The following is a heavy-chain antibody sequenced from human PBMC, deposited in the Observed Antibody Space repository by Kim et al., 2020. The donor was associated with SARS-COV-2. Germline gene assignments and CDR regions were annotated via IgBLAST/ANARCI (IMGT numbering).Heavy chain of an antibody. CDR2: ISYDGSNK. CDR3: AKEHRQQLTSDY. J-gene: IGHJ4*02. V-gene: IGHV3-30*18. D-gene: IGHD6-13*01. CDR1: GFTFSSYG. Sequence: GGSLRLSCAASGFTFSSYGMHWVRQAPGKGLEWVAVISYDGSNKYYADSVKGRFTISRDNSKNTLYLQMNSLRAEDTAVYYCAKEHRQQLTSDYWGQGTLVTVSS.